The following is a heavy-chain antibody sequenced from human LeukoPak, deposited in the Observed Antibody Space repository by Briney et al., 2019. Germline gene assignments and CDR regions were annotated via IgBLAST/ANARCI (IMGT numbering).Heavy chain of an antibody. D-gene: IGHD5-24*01. V-gene: IGHV3-23*01. Sequence: PGGSLRLSCAASGFAFSNFAMCWVRQAPGKGLEWVSAMSGSGYYTYYVESVKGRFTISRDNSKNTLYLHMNSLRADDTAVYYCAKIEGQRLYDYCMDVWGRGTTVTVSS. CDR2: MSGSGYYT. CDR1: GFAFSNFA. CDR3: AKIEGQRLYDYCMDV. J-gene: IGHJ6*03.